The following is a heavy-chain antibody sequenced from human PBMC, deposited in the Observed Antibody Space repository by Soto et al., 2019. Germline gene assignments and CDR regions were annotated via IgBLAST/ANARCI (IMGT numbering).Heavy chain of an antibody. V-gene: IGHV1-8*01. J-gene: IGHJ3*02. CDR2: MNPNSGNT. CDR3: ARVYSRITMVRGVMAYSGAFDI. Sequence: ASVKVSCKASGYTFTSYDINWVRQATGQGLEWMGWMNPNSGNTGYAQKFQGRVTMTRNTSISTAYMELSSLRSEDTAVYYCARVYSRITMVRGVMAYSGAFDIWGQGTMVTVSS. CDR1: GYTFTSYD. D-gene: IGHD3-10*01.